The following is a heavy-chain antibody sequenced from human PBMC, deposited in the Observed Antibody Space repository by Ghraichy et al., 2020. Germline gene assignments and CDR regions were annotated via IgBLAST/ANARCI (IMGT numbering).Heavy chain of an antibody. D-gene: IGHD3-22*01. V-gene: IGHV4-31*03. CDR3: ARTYYDDSSGNYYALWDY. CDR2: IYYNGST. J-gene: IGHJ4*02. Sequence: SETLSLTCTVSGGSISSGGYYWSWIRQHPGKGLEWIGYIYYNGSTYYNPSLKSRVTISLDTSKNQFSLKLSSVTAAETAVYYCARTYYDDSSGNYYALWDYWGQGTLVTVSS. CDR1: GGSISSGGYY.